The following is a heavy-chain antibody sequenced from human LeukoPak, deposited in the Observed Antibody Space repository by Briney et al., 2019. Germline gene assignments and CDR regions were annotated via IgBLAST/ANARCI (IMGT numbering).Heavy chain of an antibody. D-gene: IGHD1/OR15-1a*01. CDR1: GGSFSGYY. Sequence: PSETLSLTCAVYGGSFSGYYWSWIRQPAGKGLEWIGRTYTSGSPNYNPSLKSRLTMSIDTSKNQFSLKLTSVTAADTAVYYCAREGWNIVDYWGQGTLVTVSS. J-gene: IGHJ4*02. V-gene: IGHV4-4*07. CDR3: AREGWNIVDY. CDR2: TYTSGSP.